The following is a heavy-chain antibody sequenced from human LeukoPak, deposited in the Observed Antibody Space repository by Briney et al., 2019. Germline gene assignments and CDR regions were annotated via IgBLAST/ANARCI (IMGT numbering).Heavy chain of an antibody. J-gene: IGHJ4*02. Sequence: GASVKVSCKASGYTFTGYHMHWVRQAPGQGLEWMGWINPNSGDTHYAQKFLGRVTMTGDTSISTAYMELSRLRSDDTAVYYCVRNNYLDFWGQGTLVTVSS. CDR2: INPNSGDT. V-gene: IGHV1-2*02. CDR3: VRNNYLDF. CDR1: GYTFTGYH. D-gene: IGHD1/OR15-1a*01.